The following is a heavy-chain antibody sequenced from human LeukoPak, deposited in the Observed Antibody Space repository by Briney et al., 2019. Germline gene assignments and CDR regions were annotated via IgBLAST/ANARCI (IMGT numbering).Heavy chain of an antibody. V-gene: IGHV3-30*18. Sequence: PGGSLRLSCAASGFTFSTYSMNWVRQAPGKGLEWVAVISYDGSNKYYADSVKGRFTISRDNSKNTLYLQMNSLRAEDTAVYYCAKAGSSSSGFDYWGQGTLVTVSS. CDR2: ISYDGSNK. CDR3: AKAGSSSSGFDY. J-gene: IGHJ4*02. D-gene: IGHD6-6*01. CDR1: GFTFSTYS.